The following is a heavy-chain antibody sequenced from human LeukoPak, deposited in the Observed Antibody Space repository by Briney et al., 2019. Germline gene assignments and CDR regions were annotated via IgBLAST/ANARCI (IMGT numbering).Heavy chain of an antibody. V-gene: IGHV4-4*07. J-gene: IGHJ5*02. CDR3: ARVALFGSGSYYWFDP. CDR2: IYMTGST. Sequence: SETLSLTCTVSGGSISGHYWSWIRQPAGKGLEWIGRIYMTGSTNYNPSLKSRVAMSVDMSKNQFSLKLSSVTAADTAVYFCARVALFGSGSYYWFDPWGQGTLVTVSS. CDR1: GGSISGHY. D-gene: IGHD3-10*01.